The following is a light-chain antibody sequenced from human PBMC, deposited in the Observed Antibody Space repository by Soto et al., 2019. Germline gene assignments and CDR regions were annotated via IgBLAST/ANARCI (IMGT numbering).Light chain of an antibody. CDR3: LLSYSGARV. V-gene: IGLV7-46*01. CDR1: TGAVTSGHY. J-gene: IGLJ3*02. CDR2: DTS. Sequence: QAVVTQEPSLTVSPGGTVTLTCGSSTGAVTSGHYPYWFQQKPGQAPRTLMYDTSNKHSWTPARFSGSLLGGKAALTLSGAQPEDEAEYYCLLSYSGARVFGGGTKRTVL.